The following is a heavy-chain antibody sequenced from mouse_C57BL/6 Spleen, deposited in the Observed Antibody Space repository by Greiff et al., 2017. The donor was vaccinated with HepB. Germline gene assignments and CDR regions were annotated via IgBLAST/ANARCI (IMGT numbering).Heavy chain of an antibody. CDR1: GYSFTSYY. J-gene: IGHJ4*01. CDR3: ARPYDYPYAMDY. Sequence: QVQLQQSGPELVKPEASVKISCKASGYSFTSYYIHWVKQRPGQGLEWIGWIYPGSGNTKYNEKFKGKATLTADTSSSTAYMQLSSLTSEDSAVYYCARPYDYPYAMDYWGQGTSVTVSS. V-gene: IGHV1-66*01. CDR2: IYPGSGNT. D-gene: IGHD2-4*01.